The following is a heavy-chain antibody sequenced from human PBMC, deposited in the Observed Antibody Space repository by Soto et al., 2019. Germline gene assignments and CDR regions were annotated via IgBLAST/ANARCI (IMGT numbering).Heavy chain of an antibody. CDR3: AKSDTSDDSSGYYYDY. CDR2: ISWNSGSI. CDR1: GFTFDDYA. D-gene: IGHD3-22*01. V-gene: IGHV3-9*01. Sequence: GGSLRLSCAASGFTFDDYAMHWVRQAPGKGLEWVSGISWNSGSIGYADSVKGRFTISRDNAKNSLYLQMNSLRAEDTALYYCAKSDTSDDSSGYYYDYWGQGTLVTVSS. J-gene: IGHJ4*02.